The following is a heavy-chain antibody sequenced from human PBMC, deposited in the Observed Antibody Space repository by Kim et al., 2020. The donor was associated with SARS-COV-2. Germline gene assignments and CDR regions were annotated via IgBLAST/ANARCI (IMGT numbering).Heavy chain of an antibody. CDR1: GFTFGDYA. V-gene: IGHV3-49*03. D-gene: IGHD2-8*01. CDR2: IRSKAYGGTT. Sequence: GGSLRLSCTASGFTFGDYAMSWFRQAPGKGLEWVGFIRSKAYGGTTEYAASVKGRFTISRDDSKSIAYLQMNSLKTEDTAVYYCTRDQVYLGYCTNGVCPTDWYFDLWGRGTLVTVSS. CDR3: TRDQVYLGYCTNGVCPTDWYFDL. J-gene: IGHJ2*01.